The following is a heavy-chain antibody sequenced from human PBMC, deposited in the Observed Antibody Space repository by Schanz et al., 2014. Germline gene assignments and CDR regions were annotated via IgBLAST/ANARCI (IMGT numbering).Heavy chain of an antibody. D-gene: IGHD2-8*02. CDR3: AKDTGYCHGGACYCFEY. CDR2: ISYDGNNE. CDR1: GFTFSSYG. Sequence: VKLVESGGGVVQPGRSRRLSCEASGFTFSSYGMHWVRQAPGKGLEWVAVISYDGNNEDYADSVKGRFSISRDNSQNTLYLQMDSLRPEDTAVYFCAKDTGYCHGGACYCFEYWGLGILGTVSS. V-gene: IGHV3-30*18. J-gene: IGHJ4*02.